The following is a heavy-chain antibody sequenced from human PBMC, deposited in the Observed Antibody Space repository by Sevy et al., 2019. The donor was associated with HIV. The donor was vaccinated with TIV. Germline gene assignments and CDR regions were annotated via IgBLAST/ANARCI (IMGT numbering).Heavy chain of an antibody. D-gene: IGHD3-3*01. Sequence: ASVKVSCKASGYTFTGYYMHWVRQAPGQGLEWMGWINPNSGGTNYAQKFQGRVTMTRDTSISTAYMELSRLRSDDTAVDYGARDPAYYDFWSCYYTGGAFDIWGQGTMVTVS. CDR2: INPNSGGT. CDR1: GYTFTGYY. J-gene: IGHJ3*02. CDR3: ARDPAYYDFWSCYYTGGAFDI. V-gene: IGHV1-2*02.